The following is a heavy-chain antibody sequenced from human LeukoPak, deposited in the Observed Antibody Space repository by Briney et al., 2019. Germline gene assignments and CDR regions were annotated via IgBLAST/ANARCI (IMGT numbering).Heavy chain of an antibody. CDR1: GFTFSTYW. J-gene: IGHJ4*02. CDR2: ISSDGSST. V-gene: IGHV3-74*01. CDR3: ASLSSNYIYYFDY. Sequence: PGGSLRLSCAASGFTFSTYWMHWVRQAPGKGLVWVSRISSDGSSTSYADSVKGRFTISRDNAKNTLYLRMNSLRAEDTAVYYCASLSSNYIYYFDYWGQGTLVTVSS. D-gene: IGHD4-11*01.